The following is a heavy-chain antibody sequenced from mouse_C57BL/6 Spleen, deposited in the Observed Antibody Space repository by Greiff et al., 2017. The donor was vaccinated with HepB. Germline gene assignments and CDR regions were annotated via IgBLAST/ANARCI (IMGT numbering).Heavy chain of an antibody. V-gene: IGHV1-26*01. D-gene: IGHD2-5*01. J-gene: IGHJ3*01. Sequence: EVKLQQSGPELVKPGASVKISCKASGYTFTDYYMNWVKQSHGKSLEWIGDINPNNGGTSYNQKFKGKATLTVDKSSSTAYMELRSLTSEDSAVYYCARRNSNYLPFAYWGQGTLVTVSA. CDR1: GYTFTDYY. CDR2: INPNNGGT. CDR3: ARRNSNYLPFAY.